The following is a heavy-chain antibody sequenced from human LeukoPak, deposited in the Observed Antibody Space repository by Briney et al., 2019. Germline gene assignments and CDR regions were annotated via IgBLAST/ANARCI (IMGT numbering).Heavy chain of an antibody. CDR1: GYTFTSYA. CDR3: ARSWAPGASSGPFDY. V-gene: IGHV1-3*03. CDR2: INAGNGYT. Sequence: GASVKVSCKASGYTFTSYAMHWVRQAPGQRLEWMGWINAGNGYTKYSQEFQGRVTITRDTSASTAYMELSSLRSEDMAVYYCARSWAPGASSGPFDYWGQGTLVTVSS. D-gene: IGHD3-22*01. J-gene: IGHJ4*02.